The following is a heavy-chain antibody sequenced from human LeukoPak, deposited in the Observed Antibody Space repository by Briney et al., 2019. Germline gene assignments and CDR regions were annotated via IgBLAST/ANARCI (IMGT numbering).Heavy chain of an antibody. V-gene: IGHV1-2*02. J-gene: IGHJ4*02. CDR3: ASESYCSTPSCSHDY. CDR2: INPNSGDT. CDR1: GYSFTGYY. D-gene: IGHD2-2*01. Sequence: ASVKVSCKASGYSFTGYYMHWVRQAPGQGLEWMGWINPNSGDTNYAQKFQGRVTMTRDTSISTAYMELSRLRFDDAAVYYCASESYCSTPSCSHDYWGQGTLVTVSS.